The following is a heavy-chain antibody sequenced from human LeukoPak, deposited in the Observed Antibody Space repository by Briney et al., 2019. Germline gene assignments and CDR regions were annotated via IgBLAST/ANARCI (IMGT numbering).Heavy chain of an antibody. CDR1: GFTFSSYS. D-gene: IGHD2-2*01. J-gene: IGHJ3*02. CDR2: ISSSSSTI. CDR3: AREGYQLLLPAFDI. V-gene: IGHV3-48*01. Sequence: GGSLRLSCAASGFTFSSYSMDWVRQAPGKGLEWVSYISSSSSTIYYADSVKGRLTISRDNAKNSLYLQMNSLRAEDTAVYYCAREGYQLLLPAFDIWGQGTMVTVSS.